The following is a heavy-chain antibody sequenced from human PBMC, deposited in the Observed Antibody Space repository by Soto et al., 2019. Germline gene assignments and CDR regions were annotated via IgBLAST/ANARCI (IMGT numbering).Heavy chain of an antibody. CDR1: GFTFSDYY. D-gene: IGHD2-15*01. CDR3: ARDRRCCHGGCCYSSYYYYYMDV. CDR2: ISSSGSTT. V-gene: IGHV3-11*01. Sequence: QVQLVESGGGLVKPGGSLRLSCAASGFTFSDYYMSWIRQAPGKGLEWVSHISSSGSTTFYADSVKGRFTISRDNAKKLLLLKMSRRGEDNAVEYYSARDRRCCHGGCCYSSYYYYYMDVWGKGTTVTVSS. J-gene: IGHJ6*03.